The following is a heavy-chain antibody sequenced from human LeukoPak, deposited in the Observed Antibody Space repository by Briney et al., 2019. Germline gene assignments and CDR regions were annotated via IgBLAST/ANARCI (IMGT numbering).Heavy chain of an antibody. J-gene: IGHJ4*02. CDR3: EKSLYSSGWYLYD. D-gene: IGHD6-19*01. Sequence: SGGSLRLSCAASGFTFSNYGMNWVRQAPGKGLEWVSAISGSGGSTYYADSVKGRFTISRDNSKNTLYLQMNSLRAEDTAVYYCEKSLYSSGWYLYDWGQGTLVTVSS. CDR2: ISGSGGST. CDR1: GFTFSNYG. V-gene: IGHV3-23*01.